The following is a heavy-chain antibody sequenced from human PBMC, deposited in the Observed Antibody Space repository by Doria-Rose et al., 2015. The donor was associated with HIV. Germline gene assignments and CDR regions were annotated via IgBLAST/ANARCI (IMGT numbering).Heavy chain of an antibody. Sequence: SWVRQAPGKGLEWVSAIKGRSTISRDNSKNTLYLQMNSLRAEDTAVYYCAKVQWDIVVVVAATPYSGLVLEYWGQGTLVTVSS. J-gene: IGHJ4*02. CDR3: AKVQWDIVVVVAATPYSGLVLEY. V-gene: IGHV3-23*01. CDR2: I. D-gene: IGHD2-15*01.